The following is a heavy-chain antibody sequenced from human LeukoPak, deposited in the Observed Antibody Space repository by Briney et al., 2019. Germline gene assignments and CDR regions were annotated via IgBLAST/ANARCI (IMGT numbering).Heavy chain of an antibody. CDR1: GGTFSSYA. V-gene: IGHV1-69*01. CDR2: IIPIFGTA. J-gene: IGHJ5*02. Sequence: SVKVSCKASGGTFSSYAISWVRQAPGQGLEWMGGIIPIFGTANYAQKFQGRVTITADESTSTAYMELSSLRSEDTAVYYCATGIAAAVWFDLWGQGTLVTVSS. CDR3: ATGIAAAVWFDL. D-gene: IGHD6-13*01.